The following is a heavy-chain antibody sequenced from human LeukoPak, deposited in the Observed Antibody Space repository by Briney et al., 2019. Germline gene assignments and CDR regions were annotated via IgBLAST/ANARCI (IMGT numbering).Heavy chain of an antibody. V-gene: IGHV4-59*01. CDR3: ARDLEIGRYCSGGTCDRGWFDP. J-gene: IGHJ5*02. D-gene: IGHD2-15*01. Sequence: SETLSLTCAVSGASICTYYWSWIRQPPGKGLEWIAYIHHSGSTNSNRSLSGRASISIDTSKNQFSLNLRSVTAADTAMYYCARDLEIGRYCSGGTCDRGWFDPWGAGTLVTVSS. CDR1: GASICTYY. CDR2: IHHSGST.